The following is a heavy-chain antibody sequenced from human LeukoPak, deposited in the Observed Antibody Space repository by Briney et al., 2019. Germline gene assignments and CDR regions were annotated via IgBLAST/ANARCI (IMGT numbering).Heavy chain of an antibody. D-gene: IGHD2-2*01. J-gene: IGHJ6*03. CDR3: AREGLVVPAAVIPSMDV. CDR2: INWYGGST. CDR1: GFTFGDYG. Sequence: GGTLRLSCAASGFTFGDYGMSWVRQAPGKGLEWVSGINWYGGSTGYADSVKGRFTISRDNAKNSLYLQMNSLRAEDTALYYCAREGLVVPAAVIPSMDVWGKGTTVTVSS. V-gene: IGHV3-20*04.